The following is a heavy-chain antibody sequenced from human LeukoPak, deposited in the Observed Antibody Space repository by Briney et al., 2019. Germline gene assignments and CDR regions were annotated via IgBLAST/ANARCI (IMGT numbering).Heavy chain of an antibody. Sequence: PGGSLRLSCAASGFAFRSYVMRWVRQAPGKGLEWISSILTSGATTYYAESVKGRFTISRDNSKNTLYLQMNSLRAEDTAVYFCARYGSGSNYRDPFDSWGQGTLVTVSS. CDR3: ARYGSGSNYRDPFDS. CDR2: ILTSGATT. J-gene: IGHJ4*02. D-gene: IGHD3-10*01. CDR1: GFAFRSYV. V-gene: IGHV3-23*01.